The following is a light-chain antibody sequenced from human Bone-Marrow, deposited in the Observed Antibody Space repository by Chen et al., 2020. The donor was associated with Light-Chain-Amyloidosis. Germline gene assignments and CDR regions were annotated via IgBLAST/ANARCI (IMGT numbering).Light chain of an antibody. V-gene: IGLV2-8*01. CDR1: SGDLGGYDF. CDR2: EGT. CDR3: CSYAGIYWV. Sequence: QSALTQPPSASGSLGQSVTISCAGTSGDLGGYDFVSWYQQHPGKAPKLMIHEGTKRPSGVPSRFSGSKSGNTASLTVSGLQAEDEADYYCCSYAGIYWVFGGGTKLTVL. J-gene: IGLJ3*02.